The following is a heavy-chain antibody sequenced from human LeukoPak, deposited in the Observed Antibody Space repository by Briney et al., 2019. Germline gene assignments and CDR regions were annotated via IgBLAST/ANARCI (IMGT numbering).Heavy chain of an antibody. Sequence: GGSLRLSCAASGFTFSTYAMSWVRQAPGKGLEWVSGITGSGGGTYYADSVKGRFTISRDNSKNTLYLQMNSLRAEDTAVYSCAKDREVLRSLEWFFDYWGQGTLVTVSS. J-gene: IGHJ4*02. CDR1: GFTFSTYA. CDR3: AKDREVLRSLEWFFDY. CDR2: ITGSGGGT. V-gene: IGHV3-23*01. D-gene: IGHD3-3*01.